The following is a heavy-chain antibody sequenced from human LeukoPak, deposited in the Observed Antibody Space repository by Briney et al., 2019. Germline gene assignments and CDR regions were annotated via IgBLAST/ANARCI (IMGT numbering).Heavy chain of an antibody. D-gene: IGHD4-23*01. J-gene: IGHJ4*02. CDR3: ARGGAVVTRILGY. Sequence: GGSLRLSCAASGFTFSSYSMNWVRQAPGKGLEWVSSISSSSSYIYYADSVKGRFTISRDNAKNSLYLQMNSLRAEDTAVYYCARGGAVVTRILGYWGQGTLVTVSS. CDR1: GFTFSSYS. CDR2: ISSSSSYI. V-gene: IGHV3-21*01.